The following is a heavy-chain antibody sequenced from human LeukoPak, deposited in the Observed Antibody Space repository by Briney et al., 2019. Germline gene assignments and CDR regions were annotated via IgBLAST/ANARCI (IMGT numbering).Heavy chain of an antibody. J-gene: IGHJ4*02. CDR2: ISAYNGNT. D-gene: IGHD1-7*01. Sequence: ASVKVSCKASGYTFTSYGISWVRQAPGQGLEWMGWISAYNGNTNYAQKLRGRVTMTTDTSTSTAYMELRSLRSDDTAVYYCARQVRTTEYFDYWGQGTLVTVSS. CDR1: GYTFTSYG. V-gene: IGHV1-18*01. CDR3: ARQVRTTEYFDY.